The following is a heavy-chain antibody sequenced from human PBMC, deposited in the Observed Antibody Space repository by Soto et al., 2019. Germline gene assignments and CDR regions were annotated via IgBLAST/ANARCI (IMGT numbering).Heavy chain of an antibody. CDR3: ARQINWRDGGA. CDR1: GFSLSDHG. J-gene: IGHJ5*02. V-gene: IGHV3-48*02. CDR2: VNRGASSL. Sequence: PGGSLRLSCAASGFSLSDHGVNWVRQAPGKGLEWISSVNRGASSLYYAECVKGRFTMSRDDAKNSVYLQMNSLRDEDTAVYYCARQINWRDGGAWGQGTLVTVSS. D-gene: IGHD3-16*01.